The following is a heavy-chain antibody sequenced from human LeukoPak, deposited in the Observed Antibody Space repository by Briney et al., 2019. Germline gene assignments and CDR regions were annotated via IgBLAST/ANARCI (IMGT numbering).Heavy chain of an antibody. J-gene: IGHJ4*02. Sequence: GWSLRLTCAASGFTFSSTWMSWVRQSPGKGLEWVANIRQDGSDRYYIDSVRGRFTISRDNAKNSLSLQMNSLRVEDTAVYYCARDRDCGDGGCYPHFDYWGQGVQVTVSS. CDR3: ARDRDCGDGGCYPHFDY. D-gene: IGHD2-15*01. CDR1: GFTFSSTW. CDR2: IRQDGSDR. V-gene: IGHV3-7*01.